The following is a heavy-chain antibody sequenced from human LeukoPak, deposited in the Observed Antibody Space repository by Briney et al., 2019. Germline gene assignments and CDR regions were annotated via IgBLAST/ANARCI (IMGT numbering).Heavy chain of an antibody. J-gene: IGHJ3*02. CDR3: ARDSYYYDGNDAFDI. CDR1: GGSIGSYY. V-gene: IGHV4-59*01. Sequence: SETLSLTCTVSGGSIGSYYWSWIRQPPGKGLEWIGCIYYSGSTNYNPSLKSRVTISVDTSKNQFSLKLSSVTAADTAVYYCARDSYYYDGNDAFDIWGQGTMVTVSS. CDR2: IYYSGST. D-gene: IGHD3-22*01.